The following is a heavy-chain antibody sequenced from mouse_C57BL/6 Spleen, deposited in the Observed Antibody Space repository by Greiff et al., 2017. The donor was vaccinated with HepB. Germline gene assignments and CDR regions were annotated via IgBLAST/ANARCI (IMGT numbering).Heavy chain of an antibody. Sequence: KQRPGQGLEWIGRIHPSDSDTNYNQKFKGKATLTVDKSSSTAYMQLSSLTSEDSAVYYCAIEPAFAYWGQGTLVTVSA. D-gene: IGHD1-2*01. CDR2: IHPSDSDT. V-gene: IGHV1-74*01. J-gene: IGHJ3*01. CDR3: AIEPAFAY.